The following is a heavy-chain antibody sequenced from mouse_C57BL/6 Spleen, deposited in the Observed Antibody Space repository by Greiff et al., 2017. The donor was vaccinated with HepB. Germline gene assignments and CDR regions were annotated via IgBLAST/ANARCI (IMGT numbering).Heavy chain of an antibody. Sequence: VQLQQSGPELVKPGASVKISCKASGYAFSSSWMNWVKQRPGKGLEWIGRIYPGDGDTNYNGKFKGKATLTADKSSSTAYLQLSSLTSEDSAVYFFARSWDYYGISPVAYWGQGTLVTVSA. J-gene: IGHJ3*01. D-gene: IGHD1-1*01. CDR1: GYAFSSSW. V-gene: IGHV1-82*01. CDR2: IYPGDGDT. CDR3: ARSWDYYGISPVAY.